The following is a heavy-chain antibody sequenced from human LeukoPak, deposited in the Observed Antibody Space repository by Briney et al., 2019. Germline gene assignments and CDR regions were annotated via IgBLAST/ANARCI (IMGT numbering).Heavy chain of an antibody. CDR2: INHGGST. V-gene: IGHV4-34*01. CDR3: SGGCLRARAFDI. CDR1: GGSFSAYY. D-gene: IGHD5-12*01. Sequence: PPETLSLTCAVYGGSFSAYYWSWISQPPGKGLEWIGEINHGGSTDNNRSLKSGVTISVDTTKNKFSLNMRSVSAAGTGVYFSSGGCLRARAFDIWGQGTMVTVSS. J-gene: IGHJ3*02.